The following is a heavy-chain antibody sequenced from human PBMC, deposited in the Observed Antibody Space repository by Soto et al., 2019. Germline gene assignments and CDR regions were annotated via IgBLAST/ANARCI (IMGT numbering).Heavy chain of an antibody. J-gene: IGHJ5*02. D-gene: IGHD3-10*01. CDR3: ASISPVVRGVINPINWFAP. Sequence: SETLSLTCAVYGGSFSGYYWSWIRQPPGKGLEWIGEINHSGSTNYNPSLKSRVTISVDTSKSQFSLKLSSVTAADTAVYYCASISPVVRGVINPINWFAPWGQGTLVTVSS. CDR1: GGSFSGYY. V-gene: IGHV4-34*01. CDR2: INHSGST.